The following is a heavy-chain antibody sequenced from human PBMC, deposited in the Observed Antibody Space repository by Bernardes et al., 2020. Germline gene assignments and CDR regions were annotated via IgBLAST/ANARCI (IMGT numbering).Heavy chain of an antibody. D-gene: IGHD6-6*01. CDR2: IYYSGST. J-gene: IGHJ5*02. CDR3: ARGLAARPRGWFDP. V-gene: IGHV4-59*01. Sequence: SATLSLTCTVSGGSISSYYWSWIRQPPGKGLEWIGYIYYSGSTNYNPSLKSRVTISVDTSKNQFSLKLSSVTAADTAVYYCARGLAARPRGWFDPWGQGTLVTVSS. CDR1: GGSISSYY.